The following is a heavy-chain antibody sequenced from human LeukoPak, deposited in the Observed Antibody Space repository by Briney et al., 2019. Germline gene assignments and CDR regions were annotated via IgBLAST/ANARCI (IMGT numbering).Heavy chain of an antibody. CDR3: AKQLWWLVPGPLFDY. V-gene: IGHV3-23*01. CDR1: GFTFSSYA. J-gene: IGHJ4*02. CDR2: ISGSGGST. Sequence: PGGSLRLSCAASGFTFSSYAMSWVRQAPGKGLEWVSAISGSGGSTYYADSVKGRFTISRDNSKNTLYLQMNSLRAEGTAVYYCAKQLWWLVPGPLFDYWGQGTLVTVSS. D-gene: IGHD6-19*01.